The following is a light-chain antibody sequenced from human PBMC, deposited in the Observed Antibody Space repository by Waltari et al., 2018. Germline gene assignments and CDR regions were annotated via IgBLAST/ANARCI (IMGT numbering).Light chain of an antibody. V-gene: IGLV7-43*01. CDR2: STS. Sequence: QTVVTQEPSLTVSPGGTVTPTCASSTGAVTRGYYPNWFQQKPGKAPRALISSTSNKHSWNPARFAGSLLGGKAALTLSGAQPEDEAEYYCLLYYGGARVFGGGTKLTVL. J-gene: IGLJ3*02. CDR3: LLYYGGARV. CDR1: TGAVTRGYY.